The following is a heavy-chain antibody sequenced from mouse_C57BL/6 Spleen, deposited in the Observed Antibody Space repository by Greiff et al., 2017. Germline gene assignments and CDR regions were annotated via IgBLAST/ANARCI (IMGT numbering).Heavy chain of an antibody. CDR3: AGTAQATTIGYAMDY. Sequence: VQLQQPGAELVKPGASVKLSCKASGYTFTSYWMHWVKQRPGQGLEWIGMIHPNSGSTNYNEKFKSKATLTVDKSSSTAYMQLSSLTSEDSAVYYCAGTAQATTIGYAMDYWGQGTSVTVSS. CDR1: GYTFTSYW. J-gene: IGHJ4*01. CDR2: IHPNSGST. D-gene: IGHD3-2*02. V-gene: IGHV1-64*01.